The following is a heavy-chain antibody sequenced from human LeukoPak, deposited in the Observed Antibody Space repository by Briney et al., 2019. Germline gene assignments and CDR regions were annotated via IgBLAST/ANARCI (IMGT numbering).Heavy chain of an antibody. V-gene: IGHV4-39*07. J-gene: IGHJ5*02. CDR2: IYYGGTT. Sequence: SETLSLTCTVSFGSISSDSHSWGWIRQPPGNRLEWIASIYYGGTTQYNPSLKSRATISIDTSNNRFSLRLTSATAADTAVYYCARWSSDWENNYFDPWGQGILVTVSS. CDR1: FGSISSDSHS. D-gene: IGHD6-19*01. CDR3: ARWSSDWENNYFDP.